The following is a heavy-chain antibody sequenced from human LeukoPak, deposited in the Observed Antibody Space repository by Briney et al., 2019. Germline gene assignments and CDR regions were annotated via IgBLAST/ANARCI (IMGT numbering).Heavy chain of an antibody. V-gene: IGHV3-15*01. D-gene: IGHD2-15*01. CDR3: AADLGYCSGGSCHRARFDY. Sequence: GGSLRLSCAASGFTLSHAWMSWVRQAPGKGLEWVGRIKKKSDGGTTDYAAPVKGRFTISTDDSKNTLYLQMNGLKTEDTAVYHCAADLGYCSGGSCHRARFDYWGQGILVTVSS. CDR1: GFTLSHAW. CDR2: IKKKSDGGTT. J-gene: IGHJ4*02.